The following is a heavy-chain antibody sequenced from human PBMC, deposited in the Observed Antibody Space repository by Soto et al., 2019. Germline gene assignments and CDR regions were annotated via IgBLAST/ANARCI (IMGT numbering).Heavy chain of an antibody. CDR1: GFTFSSYA. J-gene: IGHJ4*02. D-gene: IGHD2-15*01. Sequence: GGSLRLSCAASGFTFSSYAMHWVRQAPGKGLEYVSAISSNGGSTYYANSVKGRFTISRDNSKNTLYLQMGSLRAEDMAVYYCARGGVVVAASFGYWGQGTLVTVSS. CDR2: ISSNGGST. CDR3: ARGGVVVAASFGY. V-gene: IGHV3-64*01.